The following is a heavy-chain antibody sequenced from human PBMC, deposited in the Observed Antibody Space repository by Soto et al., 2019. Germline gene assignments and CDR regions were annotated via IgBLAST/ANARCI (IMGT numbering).Heavy chain of an antibody. D-gene: IGHD2-2*01. V-gene: IGHV5-51*01. Sequence: GESLKISCKGSGYNFFSNWIGWVRQMPGKGLEWMGSIYPGDSDTRYSPSFQGQVTISVDKSISTAYMQWSSLQASDTAMYYCASQPSQPAHPTDIVVETAGTTWRYYYGMDVWHQRTTLTVFS. CDR3: ASQPSQPAHPTDIVVETAGTTWRYYYGMDV. J-gene: IGHJ6*02. CDR2: IYPGDSDT. CDR1: GYNFFSNW.